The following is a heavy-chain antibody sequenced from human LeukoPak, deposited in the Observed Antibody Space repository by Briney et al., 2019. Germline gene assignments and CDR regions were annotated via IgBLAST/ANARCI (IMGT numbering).Heavy chain of an antibody. J-gene: IGHJ4*02. CDR2: IKQDGSEK. CDR3: ARGSEYTSSTNYYFDY. V-gene: IGHV3-7*01. D-gene: IGHD6-6*01. CDR1: GFTFSSYW. Sequence: HPGGSLRLSCAASGFTFSSYWMSWVRQAPGKGLEWVANIKQDGSEKHYVDSVKGRFTISRDNAKKSLFLHMNSQRVEDTAVYYCARGSEYTSSTNYYFDYWGQGTLVTVSS.